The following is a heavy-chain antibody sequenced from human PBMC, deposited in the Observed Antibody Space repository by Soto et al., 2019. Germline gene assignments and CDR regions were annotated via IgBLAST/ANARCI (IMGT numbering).Heavy chain of an antibody. J-gene: IGHJ4*02. D-gene: IGHD3-22*01. Sequence: PGGSLRLSCAASGFTFSSYSMNWVRQAPGKGLEWVSYISSSSSYIHYADSVKGRFTISRDNAKNSLYLQMNSLRAEDTAVYYCARDSYDSSGYYSLFDYWGQGTLVTVSS. CDR2: ISSSSSYI. V-gene: IGHV3-21*01. CDR3: ARDSYDSSGYYSLFDY. CDR1: GFTFSSYS.